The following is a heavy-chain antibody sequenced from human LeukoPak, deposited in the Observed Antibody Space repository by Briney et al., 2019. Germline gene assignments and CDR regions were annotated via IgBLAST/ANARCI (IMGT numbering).Heavy chain of an antibody. Sequence: ASVRVSCKASGYSFSSYGISWVRQAPGQGLDWMGWISGYNGNTNYAQKFQGRVTMTTDTSTSTAYMEVRSLRSDDTAVYYCARGGRQLRFYFDYWGQGTLVTVSS. V-gene: IGHV1-18*01. CDR2: ISGYNGNT. CDR1: GYSFSSYG. D-gene: IGHD5-18*01. J-gene: IGHJ4*02. CDR3: ARGGRQLRFYFDY.